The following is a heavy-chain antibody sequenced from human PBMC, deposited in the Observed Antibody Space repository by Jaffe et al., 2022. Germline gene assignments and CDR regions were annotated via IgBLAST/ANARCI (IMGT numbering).Heavy chain of an antibody. D-gene: IGHD3-10*01. CDR1: GFTFSNYW. CDR2: ISSDGSTT. CDR3: ARVQRGGYFDY. Sequence: EVQLVESGGGLVQPGGSLRLSCAASGFTFSNYWIHWVRQAPGKGLVWVSRISSDGSTTTYADSVKGRFTISRDNAKNTLYLQMNSLRAEDTAVYYCARVQRGGYFDYWGQGTLVTVSS. V-gene: IGHV3-74*01. J-gene: IGHJ4*02.